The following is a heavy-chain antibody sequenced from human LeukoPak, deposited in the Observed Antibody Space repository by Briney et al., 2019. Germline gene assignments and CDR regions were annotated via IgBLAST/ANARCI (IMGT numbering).Heavy chain of an antibody. CDR3: AMVPAATGY. J-gene: IGHJ4*02. V-gene: IGHV3-9*01. CDR2: ISWNSGSI. Sequence: GGSLRLSCAASGFTFDDYAMHWVRQAPGKGLEWVSGISWNSGSIGYADSVKGRFTISRDNAKNSLYLQMNSLRAEDTAVYYCAMVPAATGYWGQGTLVTVSS. CDR1: GFTFDDYA. D-gene: IGHD2-2*01.